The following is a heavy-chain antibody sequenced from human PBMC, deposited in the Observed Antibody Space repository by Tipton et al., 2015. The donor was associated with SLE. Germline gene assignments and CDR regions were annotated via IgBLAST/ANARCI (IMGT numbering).Heavy chain of an antibody. Sequence: QVQLVQSGAEVKKPGASVKVSCKASGYTFTIYGISWVRQAPGQGLEWMGWISAYSSNTNYAQKLQGRVTMTTDTSTGTAYMGLRSLRSGDTAVYYCAREDWQLPGLLDYWGQGTLLTVSS. CDR3: AREDWQLPGLLDY. D-gene: IGHD3/OR15-3a*01. CDR2: ISAYSSNT. J-gene: IGHJ4*02. V-gene: IGHV1-18*01. CDR1: GYTFTIYG.